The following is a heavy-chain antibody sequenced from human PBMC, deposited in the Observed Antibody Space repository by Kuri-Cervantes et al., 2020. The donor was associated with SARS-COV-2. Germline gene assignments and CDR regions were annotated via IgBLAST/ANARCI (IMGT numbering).Heavy chain of an antibody. D-gene: IGHD3-10*01. CDR3: ARDGDNKGDGMDV. Sequence: SCDVSGGVIIGDGYSWSWGRQPPGKGLEWIGYIYHTGTPYYNPSLRGLITISVDRSMNQLSLNVKSVTAADTAVYYCARDGDNKGDGMDVWGQGTTVTVSS. CDR1: GGVIIGDGYS. V-gene: IGHV4-30-2*01. J-gene: IGHJ6*02. CDR2: IYHTGTP.